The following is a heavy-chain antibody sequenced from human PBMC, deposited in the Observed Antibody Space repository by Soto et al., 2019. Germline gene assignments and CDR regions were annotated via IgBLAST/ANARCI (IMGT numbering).Heavy chain of an antibody. CDR3: ANGYAYCPSTSCSPGHHSIMDV. J-gene: IGHJ6*02. CDR1: GLTFNMYA. Sequence: GSLRLSCAASGLTFNMYAMSWVRQAPGKGLEWVSTISHSGDSTYYADSVKGRFTISRDNSENMLYLQMKSLRADDTALYFCANGYAYCPSTSCSPGHHSIMDVRGQGTTVTVSS. D-gene: IGHD2-2*01. V-gene: IGHV3-23*01. CDR2: ISHSGDST.